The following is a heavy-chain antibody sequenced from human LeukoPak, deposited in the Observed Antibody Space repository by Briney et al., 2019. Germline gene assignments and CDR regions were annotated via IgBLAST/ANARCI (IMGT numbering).Heavy chain of an antibody. Sequence: ASVKVSCKASGYIFIGYYMHWVRQAPGQGLEWMGWISAYNGNTNYAQKLQGRVTMTTDTSTSTAYMELRSLRSDDTAVYYCARGVLWFGEFLYYYYMDVWGKGTTVTVSS. CDR2: ISAYNGNT. J-gene: IGHJ6*03. CDR1: GYIFIGYY. CDR3: ARGVLWFGEFLYYYYMDV. V-gene: IGHV1-18*04. D-gene: IGHD3-10*01.